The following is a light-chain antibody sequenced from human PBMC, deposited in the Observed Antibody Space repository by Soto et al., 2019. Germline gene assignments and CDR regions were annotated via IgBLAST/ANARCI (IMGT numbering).Light chain of an antibody. Sequence: VLTQSPGTLYFSPGERATLSCRASQSVSSSYLAWYQQKPGQAPRLLIYGASSRATGIPDRFSGSGSGTDFTLTISRLEPEDFAVYYCQQCVTSPWTFGQGTKV. J-gene: IGKJ1*01. V-gene: IGKV3-20*01. CDR2: GAS. CDR3: QQCVTSPWT. CDR1: QSVSSSY.